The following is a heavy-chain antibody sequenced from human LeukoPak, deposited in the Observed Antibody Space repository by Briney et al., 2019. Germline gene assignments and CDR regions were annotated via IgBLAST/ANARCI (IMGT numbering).Heavy chain of an antibody. D-gene: IGHD5-12*01. CDR1: GFTFDDYA. CDR3: AKDRGRYSGYDYIDY. Sequence: GGSLRLSCAASGFTFDDYAMDWVRQAPGKGLEWVSLISGDGGSTYYADSVKGRFTISRDNSKNFLYLQMNSLRTEDTALYYCAKDRGRYSGYDYIDYWGQGTLVTVSS. CDR2: ISGDGGST. V-gene: IGHV3-43*02. J-gene: IGHJ4*02.